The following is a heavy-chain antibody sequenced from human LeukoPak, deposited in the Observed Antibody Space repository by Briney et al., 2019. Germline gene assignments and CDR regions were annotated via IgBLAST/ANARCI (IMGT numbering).Heavy chain of an antibody. D-gene: IGHD3-22*01. Sequence: GGSLRLSCAASGFTFEDYAMYWVRQAAGKGLEWVSLISGDGGSTYYADSVKGRFTISRDNSKNSLYLQMNSLRTEDTALYYCAKDSSGYYTRWYYYYYMDVWGKGTTVTVSS. CDR2: ISGDGGST. V-gene: IGHV3-43*02. CDR1: GFTFEDYA. CDR3: AKDSSGYYTRWYYYYYMDV. J-gene: IGHJ6*03.